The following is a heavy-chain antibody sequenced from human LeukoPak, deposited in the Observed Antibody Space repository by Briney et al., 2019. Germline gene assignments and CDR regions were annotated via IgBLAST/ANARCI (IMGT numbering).Heavy chain of an antibody. Sequence: GGSLRLSCAASGFTFDDYGMSWVRQAPGEGLEWVSGINWNGGSTGYADSVKGRFTISRDNAKNSLYLQMNSLRAEDTALYYCARDRLWFGELTAWYYFDYWGQGTLVTVSS. CDR3: ARDRLWFGELTAWYYFDY. CDR1: GFTFDDYG. D-gene: IGHD3-10*01. V-gene: IGHV3-20*04. J-gene: IGHJ4*02. CDR2: INWNGGST.